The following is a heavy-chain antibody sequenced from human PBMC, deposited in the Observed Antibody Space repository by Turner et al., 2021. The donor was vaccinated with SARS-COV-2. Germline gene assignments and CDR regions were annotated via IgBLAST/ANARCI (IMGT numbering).Heavy chain of an antibody. CDR2: IAFDGSNK. J-gene: IGHJ4*02. CDR1: GFVFNTYG. V-gene: IGHV3-30*18. D-gene: IGHD2-2*01. CDR3: AKRGSCSNNKCYLDY. Sequence: QVQLVESGGGLVQPGMSLRLSCAASGFVFNTYGMHWVRQAPGKGLEWVALIAFDGSNKVYADSVKGRFTISRDNSKNTLYLQMNSLRAEDTAVYYCAKRGSCSNNKCYLDYWGQGILVTVSS.